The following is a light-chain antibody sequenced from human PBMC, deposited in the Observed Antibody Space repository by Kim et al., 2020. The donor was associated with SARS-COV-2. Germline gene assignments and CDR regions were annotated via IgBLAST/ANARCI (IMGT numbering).Light chain of an antibody. J-gene: IGLJ3*02. CDR2: SDP. Sequence: VALGQTASITCGRNNSGSANVHWYQQRPGQAPVLVIYSDPNRPSGIPERFSGSNSGNTATLTISRAQAGDEADYYCQVWDSSSVVFGGGTQLTVL. CDR1: NSGSAN. V-gene: IGLV3-9*01. CDR3: QVWDSSSVV.